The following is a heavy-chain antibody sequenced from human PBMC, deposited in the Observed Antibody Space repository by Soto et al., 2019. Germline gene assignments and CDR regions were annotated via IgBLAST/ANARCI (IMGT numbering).Heavy chain of an antibody. CDR3: ARHYMVRGVMCAFDI. V-gene: IGHV4-31*03. CDR1: GGSISSGGYY. D-gene: IGHD3-10*01. Sequence: QVQLQESGPGLVKPSQTLSLTCTVSGGSISSGGYYWSWIRQHPGKGLEWIGYIYYSGSTYYNPSLKSRVTISVDTSKNQFSLKLSSVTAADTAVYYCARHYMVRGVMCAFDIWGQGTMVTVSS. J-gene: IGHJ3*02. CDR2: IYYSGST.